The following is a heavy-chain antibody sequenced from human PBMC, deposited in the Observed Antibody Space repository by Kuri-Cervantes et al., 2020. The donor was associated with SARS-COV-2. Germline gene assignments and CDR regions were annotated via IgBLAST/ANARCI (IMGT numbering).Heavy chain of an antibody. Sequence: SWVRQAPGKGLEWVSVIYSGGSTYYADSVKGRFTISRDNSKNTLYLQMNSLRAEDTAVYYCARVRMPAYYFDYWGQGTLVTVSS. V-gene: IGHV3-53*01. CDR2: IYSGGST. J-gene: IGHJ4*02. CDR3: ARVRMPAYYFDY. D-gene: IGHD2-2*01.